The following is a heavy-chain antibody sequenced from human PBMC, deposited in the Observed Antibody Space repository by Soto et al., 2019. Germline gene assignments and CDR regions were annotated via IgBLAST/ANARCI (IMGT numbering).Heavy chain of an antibody. V-gene: IGHV3-11*06. D-gene: IGHD6-13*01. CDR1: GFTFSDHY. CDR2: ISPSSSYT. CDR3: ARNYIAASGTSAYDI. J-gene: IGHJ3*02. Sequence: LRLSCAASGFTFSDHYMSWIRQAPGKGLEWVSYISPSSSYTNYAVSVKGRFTISRDNAKNSLYLQMNSLRGEDTAVYYCARNYIAASGTSAYDIWGQGTMVTVS.